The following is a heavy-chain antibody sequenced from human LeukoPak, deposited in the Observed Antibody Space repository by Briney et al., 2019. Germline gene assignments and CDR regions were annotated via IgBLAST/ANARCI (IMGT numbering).Heavy chain of an antibody. D-gene: IGHD4-23*01. V-gene: IGHV3-7*03. CDR3: ARGGGHLDC. CDR2: IKQDGSDK. CDR1: GFSFSSYW. J-gene: IGHJ4*02. Sequence: GGSLRLSCAASGFSFSSYWMSWVRQAPGKGLEWVANIKQDGSDKYYLTSVRGRFTISRDNAKNSLFLQMNGLRVEDTAVYYCARGGGHLDCWGQGTLVTVSS.